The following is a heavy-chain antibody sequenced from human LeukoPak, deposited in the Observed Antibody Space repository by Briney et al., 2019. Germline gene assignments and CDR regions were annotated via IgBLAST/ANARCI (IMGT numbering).Heavy chain of an antibody. J-gene: IGHJ4*02. CDR1: GDSVSSSSAT. Sequence: SQTLSLTCAISGDSVSSSSATWNWIRQSPSRGLEWLGRTYYRSKWYNDYTVSVKSRITINPDTSKNQVSLQLNSVTPEDTAVYYCARAPSIVRGIIYFFDYWGQGTLVTVSS. D-gene: IGHD3-10*01. CDR2: TYYRSKWYN. V-gene: IGHV6-1*01. CDR3: ARAPSIVRGIIYFFDY.